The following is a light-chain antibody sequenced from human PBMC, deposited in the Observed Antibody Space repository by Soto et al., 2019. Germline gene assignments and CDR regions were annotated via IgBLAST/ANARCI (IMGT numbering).Light chain of an antibody. J-gene: IGKJ5*01. V-gene: IGKV3-20*01. CDR3: QQYGSSLFT. CDR1: QSVSNNY. CDR2: GAS. Sequence: EFVLTQSPGTLSLSPGERATLSCRASQSVSNNYLAWYQQEPGQAPRLLIYGASSRATGIPDRFSGSGSGTNFTLTISRLEPEDFAVYYCQQYGSSLFTFGQGTRLEIK.